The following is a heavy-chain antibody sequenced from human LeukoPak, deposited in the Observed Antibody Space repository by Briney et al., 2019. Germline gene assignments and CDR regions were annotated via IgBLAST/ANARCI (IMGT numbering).Heavy chain of an antibody. V-gene: IGHV4-34*01. Sequence: LRLSCTASGFTFGDYAMSWVRQPPGKGLEWIGEINHSGSTNYNPSLKSRVTISVDTSKNQFSLKLSSVTAADTAVYYCARGRFLFGMATIPDDYWGQGTLVTVSS. CDR1: GFTFGDYA. D-gene: IGHD5-24*01. J-gene: IGHJ4*02. CDR3: ARGRFLFGMATIPDDY. CDR2: INHSGST.